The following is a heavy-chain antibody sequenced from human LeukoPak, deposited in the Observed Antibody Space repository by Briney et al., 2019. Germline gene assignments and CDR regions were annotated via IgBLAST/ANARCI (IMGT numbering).Heavy chain of an antibody. CDR3: ARGRGRNYIAAAGNFDY. CDR1: GYTFTGYY. CDR2: INPNSGGT. V-gene: IGHV1-2*02. Sequence: ASVKVSCKASGYTFTGYYMHWVRQAPGQGLEWMGWINPNSGGTNYAQKFQGRVTMTRDTSISTAYMELSRLRSDDTAVYYCARGRGRNYIAAAGNFDYWGQGTLVTVSS. J-gene: IGHJ4*02. D-gene: IGHD6-13*01.